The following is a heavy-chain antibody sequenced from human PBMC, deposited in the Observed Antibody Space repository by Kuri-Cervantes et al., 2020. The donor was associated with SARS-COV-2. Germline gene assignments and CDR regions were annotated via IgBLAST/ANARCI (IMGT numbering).Heavy chain of an antibody. CDR1: GFTFSSYA. D-gene: IGHD4-17*01. J-gene: IGHJ6*02. Sequence: GESLKISCAASGFTFSSYAMSWIRQAPGKGLEWVSSISSSSSYIYYADSVKGRFTISRDNAKNSLYLQMNSLRAEDTAVYYCARDRTVTTDYGMDVWGQGTTVTVSS. V-gene: IGHV3-21*01. CDR2: ISSSSSYI. CDR3: ARDRTVTTDYGMDV.